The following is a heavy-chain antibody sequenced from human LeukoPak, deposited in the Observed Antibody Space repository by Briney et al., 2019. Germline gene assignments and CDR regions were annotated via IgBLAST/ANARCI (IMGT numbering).Heavy chain of an antibody. CDR1: GYTFTGYG. CDR3: ARNEGLYYDFWSGYPSWMDV. J-gene: IGHJ6*02. Sequence: ASVKVSCKASGYTFTGYGISWVRQAPGQGLEWMGWISAYNGNTNYAQKLQGRVTMTTDTSTSTAYMELRSLRSDDTAVYYCARNEGLYYDFWSGYPSWMDVWGQGTTVTVSS. CDR2: ISAYNGNT. D-gene: IGHD3-3*01. V-gene: IGHV1-18*01.